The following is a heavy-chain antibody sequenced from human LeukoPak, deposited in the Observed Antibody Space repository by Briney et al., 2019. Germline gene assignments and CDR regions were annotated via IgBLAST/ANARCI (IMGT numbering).Heavy chain of an antibody. J-gene: IGHJ5*02. CDR3: ARASDPWLQLT. V-gene: IGHV3-43*01. Sequence: PGGSLRLSCAASGFTFDDYTMHWVRQAPGKGLEWVSLISWDGGSTYYADSLKGRFTISRDNAHTSLYLQMSSLRADDTALYYCARASDPWLQLTWGQGTLVTVSS. CDR2: ISWDGGST. CDR1: GFTFDDYT. D-gene: IGHD5-24*01.